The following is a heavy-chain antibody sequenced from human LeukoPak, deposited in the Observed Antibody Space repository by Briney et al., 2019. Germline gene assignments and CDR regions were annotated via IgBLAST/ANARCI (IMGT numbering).Heavy chain of an antibody. J-gene: IGHJ6*02. CDR3: ARERIAVAGTTYYYYYGMDV. Sequence: ASVKVSCKASGYTFTGYYMHWVRQAPGQGLEWMGWINPISGGTNYAQKFQGWVTMTRDTSISTAYMELSRLRSDDTAVYYCARERIAVAGTTYYYYYGMDVWGQGTTVTVSS. D-gene: IGHD6-19*01. CDR2: INPISGGT. V-gene: IGHV1-2*04. CDR1: GYTFTGYY.